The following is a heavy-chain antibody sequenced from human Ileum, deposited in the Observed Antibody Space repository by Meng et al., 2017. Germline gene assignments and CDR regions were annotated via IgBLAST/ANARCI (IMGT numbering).Heavy chain of an antibody. J-gene: IGHJ4*02. D-gene: IGHD3-16*01. CDR2: IIPRSEDT. CDR1: GYTFSDYC. CDR3: ACDQAGTYTGFDY. Sequence: ASVKVSCKASGYTFSDYCIYWVRQAPGQGLEWMGRIIPRSEDTKYAQKFQGRVSMTRDTSISTAYMELTGLTSDDSAVYYCACDQAGTYTGFDYWGPGTLVTVSS. V-gene: IGHV1-2*06.